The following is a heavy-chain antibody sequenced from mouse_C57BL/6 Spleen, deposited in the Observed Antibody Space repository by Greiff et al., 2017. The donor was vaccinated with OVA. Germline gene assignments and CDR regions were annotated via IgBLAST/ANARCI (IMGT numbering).Heavy chain of an antibody. CDR1: GFTFSDYG. J-gene: IGHJ2*01. V-gene: IGHV5-17*01. Sequence: EVKLMESGGGLVKPGGSLKLSCAASGFTFSDYGMHWVRQAPEKGLEWVAYISSGSSTIYYADTVKGRFTISRDNAKNTLFLQMTSLRSEDTAMYYCARQAGTLFDDWGQGTTLTVSS. D-gene: IGHD4-1*01. CDR3: ARQAGTLFDD. CDR2: ISSGSSTI.